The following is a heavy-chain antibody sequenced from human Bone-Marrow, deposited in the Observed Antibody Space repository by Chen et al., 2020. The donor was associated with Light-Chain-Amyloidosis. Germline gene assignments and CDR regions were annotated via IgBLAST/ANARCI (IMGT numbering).Heavy chain of an antibody. CDR1: GFAFSSYA. CDR2: ISGSGGSR. Sequence: EVQLVESGGGLLQRGGSLRLSCAASGFAFSSYAMSWVRQAPGKGLEWVSTISGSGGSRYYGDSVKGRLTISRENSKNALFRKMNSRRAEDTAVYYCAKDISYDDILPGYPADAFDIWGQGTMVTVSS. CDR3: AKDISYDDILPGYPADAFDI. J-gene: IGHJ3*02. V-gene: IGHV3-23*04. D-gene: IGHD3-9*01.